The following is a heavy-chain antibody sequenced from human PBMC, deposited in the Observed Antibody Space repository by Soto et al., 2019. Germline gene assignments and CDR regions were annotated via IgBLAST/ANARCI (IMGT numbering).Heavy chain of an antibody. CDR1: GYSFDITW. CDR3: ARLERYFDRSGYFNG. V-gene: IGHV5-51*01. Sequence: GESLKISCKGSGYSFDITWLAWLLQVPGKGLEWVGIIYPGDSDTRYSPSLEGQVTLSVDKSISTAYLQLSSLKDSDTATYYCARLERYFDRSGYFNGWRQGTLVTVSS. J-gene: IGHJ4*02. CDR2: IYPGDSDT. D-gene: IGHD3-9*01.